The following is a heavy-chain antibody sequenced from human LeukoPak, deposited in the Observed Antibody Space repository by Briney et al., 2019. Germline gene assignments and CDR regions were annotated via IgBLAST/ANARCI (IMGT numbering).Heavy chain of an antibody. CDR1: GFTFSSYE. D-gene: IGHD3-22*01. CDR2: INWNGGST. V-gene: IGHV3-20*04. J-gene: IGHJ4*02. CDR3: ARTYYYGSGGYSCLDY. Sequence: PGGSLRLSCAASGFTFSSYEMDWVRQAPGKGLEWVSGINWNGGSTGYADSVKGRFTISRDNSKNTLYLQMNSLRAEDTAVYYCARTYYYGSGGYSCLDYWGQGTLVTVSS.